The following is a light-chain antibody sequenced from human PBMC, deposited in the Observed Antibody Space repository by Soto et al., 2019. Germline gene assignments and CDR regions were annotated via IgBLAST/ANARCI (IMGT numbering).Light chain of an antibody. CDR2: AAS. V-gene: IGKV1-27*01. J-gene: IGKJ1*01. CDR3: QKYGSAPRT. Sequence: DMQMTHSPSSLSASLGDSVTITCRASQGIGNYLAWYQLQPGKVPKLLIYAASTLQSGVPSRFSGSGSGTDFTLTISSLQPEDVATYFCQKYGSAPRTFGQGTKVEI. CDR1: QGIGNY.